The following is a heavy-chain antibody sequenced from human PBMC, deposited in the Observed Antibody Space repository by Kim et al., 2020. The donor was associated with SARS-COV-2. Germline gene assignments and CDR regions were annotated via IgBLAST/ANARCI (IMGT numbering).Heavy chain of an antibody. Sequence: GGSLRLSCAASGFTFSSYAMHWVRQAPGKGLEWVAVISYDGSNKYYADSVKGRFTISRDNSKNTLYLQMNSLRAEDTAVYYWARGLPMVRGMGYWGQGTL. CDR1: GFTFSSYA. CDR2: ISYDGSNK. CDR3: ARGLPMVRGMGY. J-gene: IGHJ4*02. V-gene: IGHV3-30*04. D-gene: IGHD3-10*01.